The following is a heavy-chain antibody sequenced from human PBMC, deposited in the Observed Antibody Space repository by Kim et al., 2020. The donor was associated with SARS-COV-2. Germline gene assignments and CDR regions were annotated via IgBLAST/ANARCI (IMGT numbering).Heavy chain of an antibody. Sequence: SETLSLTCAVSGGSISSSNWWSWVRQPPGKGLEWIGEIYHSGSTNYNPSLKSRVTISVDKSKNQFSLKLSSVTAADTAVYYCARDFGYSSSPQPDYWGQGNLVTVSS. D-gene: IGHD6-13*01. J-gene: IGHJ4*02. CDR2: IYHSGST. CDR3: ARDFGYSSSPQPDY. CDR1: GGSISSSNW. V-gene: IGHV4-4*02.